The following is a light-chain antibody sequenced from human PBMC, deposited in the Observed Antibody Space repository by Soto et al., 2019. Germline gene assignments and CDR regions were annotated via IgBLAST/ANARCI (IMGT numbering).Light chain of an antibody. CDR1: QSVRNF. CDR3: QQRSNWPLT. Sequence: EIVLTQSPATLSLSPGERATLSCRASQSVRNFLAWHQQKPGQAPRLLIYDTYNRAAGIPARFSGSGSGTDFTLTISSLEPEDFAVYYCQQRSNWPLTSGGGTKVDIK. J-gene: IGKJ4*01. V-gene: IGKV3-11*01. CDR2: DTY.